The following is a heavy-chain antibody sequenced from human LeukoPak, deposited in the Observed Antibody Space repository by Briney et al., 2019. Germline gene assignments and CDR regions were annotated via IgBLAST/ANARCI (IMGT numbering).Heavy chain of an antibody. D-gene: IGHD5-18*01. CDR3: ARRGYSYADTFDI. CDR2: IYYSGST. Sequence: SQTLSLTCTVSGGSISNYYWNWIRQPPGKGLEWIGSIYYSGSTNYNPSLKSRVTISADTSKNQFSLKLTSVTAADTAVYYCARRGYSYADTFDIWGQGTLVTVSS. V-gene: IGHV4-59*08. J-gene: IGHJ3*02. CDR1: GGSISNYY.